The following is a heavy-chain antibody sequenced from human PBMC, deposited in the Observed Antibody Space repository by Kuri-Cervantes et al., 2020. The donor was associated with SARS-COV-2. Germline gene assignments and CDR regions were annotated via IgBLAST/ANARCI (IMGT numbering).Heavy chain of an antibody. D-gene: IGHD3-22*01. Sequence: GESLKISCAASGFTFSSYAMAWVRQAPGKGLEWVSDISVSGGDTHYADSVRGRFTISRDNSKNTLYLQVNGLRAEDTAVYYCARPSNFHHDSGAYVWGQGTTVTVSS. CDR1: GFTFSSYA. CDR3: ARPSNFHHDSGAYV. CDR2: ISVSGGDT. J-gene: IGHJ6*02. V-gene: IGHV3-23*01.